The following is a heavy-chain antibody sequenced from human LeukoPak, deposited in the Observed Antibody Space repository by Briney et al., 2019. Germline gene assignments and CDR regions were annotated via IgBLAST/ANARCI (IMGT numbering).Heavy chain of an antibody. V-gene: IGHV3-48*03. D-gene: IGHD2-8*01. CDR2: VSSSGSTM. CDR3: ASGSFCTNGVCYKGFDY. CDR1: GFTFSSYE. Sequence: GGSLRLSCAALGFTFSSYEMNWVRQAPGKGLEWVSYVSSSGSTMYYADSVKGRFTVPRDNAKNTLFLQMNSLRAEDTAVYYCASGSFCTNGVCYKGFDYWGQGTLVSVSS. J-gene: IGHJ4*02.